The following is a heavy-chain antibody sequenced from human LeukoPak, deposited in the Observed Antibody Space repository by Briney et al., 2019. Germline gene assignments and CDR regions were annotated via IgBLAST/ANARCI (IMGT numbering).Heavy chain of an antibody. CDR2: INPNSGGT. J-gene: IGHJ4*02. CDR3: ARTDITMVRGEKPLFGY. D-gene: IGHD3-10*01. V-gene: IGHV1-2*02. Sequence: VASVKVSCKASGYTFTGYYMHWVRQAPGQGLEWMGWINPNSGGTNYAQKFQGRVTMTRDTSISTAYMELSRLRSDDTAVYYCARTDITMVRGEKPLFGYWGQGTLVTVSS. CDR1: GYTFTGYY.